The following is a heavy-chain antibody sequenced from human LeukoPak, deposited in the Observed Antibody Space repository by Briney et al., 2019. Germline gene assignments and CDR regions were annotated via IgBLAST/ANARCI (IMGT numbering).Heavy chain of an antibody. CDR3: AKSYRYDSSGTYHY. D-gene: IGHD3-22*01. V-gene: IGHV3-23*01. CDR1: GFTFSSYA. J-gene: IGHJ4*02. Sequence: GGSLRLSCAASGFTFSSYAMSWVGQAPGKGLEWVSAISGSGGSTYYADSVKGRFTISRDNSKNTLYLQMNSLRAEDTAVYYCAKSYRYDSSGTYHYWGQGTLVTVSS. CDR2: ISGSGGST.